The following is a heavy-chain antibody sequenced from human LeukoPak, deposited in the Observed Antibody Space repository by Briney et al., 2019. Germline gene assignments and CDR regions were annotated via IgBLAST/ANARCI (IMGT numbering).Heavy chain of an antibody. J-gene: IGHJ4*02. V-gene: IGHV4-39*01. CDR1: GGSISSSSYY. D-gene: IGHD3-3*01. Sequence: SETLSLTCTVSGGSISSSSYYWGWIRQPPGKGLEWIGSIYYSGSTYYNPSLKSRVTISVDTSKNQFSLKLSSVTAADTAVYYCARWGLYSDFWSGQTEIGGFDYWGQGTLVTVSS. CDR2: IYYSGST. CDR3: ARWGLYSDFWSGQTEIGGFDY.